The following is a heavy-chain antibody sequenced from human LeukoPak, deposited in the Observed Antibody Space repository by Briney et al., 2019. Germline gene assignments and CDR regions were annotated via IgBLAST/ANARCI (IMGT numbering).Heavy chain of an antibody. Sequence: GGSLRLSCAASGFTFSSYAMSWVRQAPGKGLEWVSAISGSGGSTYYADSVKGRFTISRDNSKSTLYLQMNSLRAEDTAVYYCAISVVAAALPDYWGQGTLVTVSS. CDR3: AISVVAAALPDY. D-gene: IGHD2-15*01. CDR2: ISGSGGST. CDR1: GFTFSSYA. V-gene: IGHV3-23*01. J-gene: IGHJ4*02.